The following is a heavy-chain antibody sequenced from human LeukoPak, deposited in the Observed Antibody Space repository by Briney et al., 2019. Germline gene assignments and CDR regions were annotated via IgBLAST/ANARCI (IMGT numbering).Heavy chain of an antibody. V-gene: IGHV3-15*01. CDR2: IKSKTDGGTT. D-gene: IGHD5-24*01. CDR1: GFALSSHW. Sequence: PGGPLRLSCAASGFALSSHWMTWVRQAPGKGLEWVGRIKSKTDGGTTDYAAPVKGRFTISRDDSKNTLYLQMNSLKTEDTAVYYCTTVGRWYVEMFHWGQGTLVTVSS. CDR3: TTVGRWYVEMFH. J-gene: IGHJ4*02.